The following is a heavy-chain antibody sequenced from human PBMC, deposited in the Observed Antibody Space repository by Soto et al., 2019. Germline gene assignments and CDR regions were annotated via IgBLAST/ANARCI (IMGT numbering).Heavy chain of an antibody. CDR3: ARDRNSKYSSSLAY. D-gene: IGHD6-6*01. V-gene: IGHV3-30-3*01. J-gene: IGHJ4*02. CDR2: ISYDGSNK. CDR1: GFTFSSYA. Sequence: QVQLVESGGGVVQPGRSLRLSCAASGFTFSSYAMHWVRQAPGEGLEWVAVISYDGSNKYYADSVKGRFTISRDNSKNTLYLQMNSLRAEDTAVYYCARDRNSKYSSSLAYWGQGTLVTVSS.